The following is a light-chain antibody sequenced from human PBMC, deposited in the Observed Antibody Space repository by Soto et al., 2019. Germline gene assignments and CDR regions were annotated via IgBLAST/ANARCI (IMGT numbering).Light chain of an antibody. Sequence: NFMLTQPHSVSESPGKTVIISCTLSSGSIASNYVQWYQQLPGSSPTNVIYEDNQRPSGVPDRFSGSIDSSSNSASLTISGLETEDEADYYFQSYDATNQVFGGGTKLTVL. CDR2: EDN. CDR3: QSYDATNQV. V-gene: IGLV6-57*01. J-gene: IGLJ3*02. CDR1: SGSIASNY.